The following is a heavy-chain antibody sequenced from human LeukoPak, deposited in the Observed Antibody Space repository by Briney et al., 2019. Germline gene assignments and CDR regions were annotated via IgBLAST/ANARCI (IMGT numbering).Heavy chain of an antibody. Sequence: ASVKVSCKASGYTFTSYYIHWVRQAPGQGLEWMAIINPSGGSTTYAQKFQGRVTMTRDTSTSTAYMDLSSLRSEDTAVYYCARGDGGRYSSFDYWGQGTLVTVSS. J-gene: IGHJ4*02. V-gene: IGHV1-46*01. D-gene: IGHD1-26*01. CDR3: ARGDGGRYSSFDY. CDR1: GYTFTSYY. CDR2: INPSGGST.